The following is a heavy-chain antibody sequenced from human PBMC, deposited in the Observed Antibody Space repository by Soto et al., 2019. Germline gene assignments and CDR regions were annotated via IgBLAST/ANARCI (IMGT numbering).Heavy chain of an antibody. D-gene: IGHD4-17*01. CDR1: GATFRSYG. CDR3: AGDYGVYDYYAMDV. J-gene: IGHJ6*02. CDR2: ISPIFGTA. Sequence: VQLVQSGAEVKKPGSSVKVSCKASGATFRSYGISWVRQAPGQGLEWMGGISPIFGTATYAQRFQGRVTIDADKSTSTAYLELSSLNSEDTAVYYCAGDYGVYDYYAMDVWGQWTGVTISS. V-gene: IGHV1-69*06.